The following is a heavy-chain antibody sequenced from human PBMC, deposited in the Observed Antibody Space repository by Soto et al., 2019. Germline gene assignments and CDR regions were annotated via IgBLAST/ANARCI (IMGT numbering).Heavy chain of an antibody. V-gene: IGHV1-69*08. CDR1: GGTFSSYT. CDR3: ARDATVAHDAFDI. Sequence: QVQLVQSGAEVQKPGSSVKVSCKASGGTFSSYTISWVRQAPGQGLEWMGRIIPILGIANYAQKFQGRVTITADKSTSTAYMELSSLRSEDTAVYYCARDATVAHDAFDIWGQGTMVTVSS. J-gene: IGHJ3*02. D-gene: IGHD4-4*01. CDR2: IIPILGIA.